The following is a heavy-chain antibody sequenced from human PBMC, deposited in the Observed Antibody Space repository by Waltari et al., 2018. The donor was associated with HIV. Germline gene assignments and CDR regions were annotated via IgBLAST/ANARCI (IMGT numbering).Heavy chain of an antibody. Sequence: EVQLVESGGGLVQPGGSLRLSCAASGFTFSSYEMNWVRQAPGKGLVWVSYISSSGGTIYYADAVKGRFTISRDNAKRTLYLQMNSLRAEDTAVYYCAREKAVVADYWGQGTLVTVSS. J-gene: IGHJ4*02. D-gene: IGHD2-15*01. CDR3: AREKAVVADY. CDR2: ISSSGGTI. CDR1: GFTFSSYE. V-gene: IGHV3-48*03.